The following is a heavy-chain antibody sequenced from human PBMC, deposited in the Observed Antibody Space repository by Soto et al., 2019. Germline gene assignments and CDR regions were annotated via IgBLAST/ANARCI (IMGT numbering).Heavy chain of an antibody. D-gene: IGHD3-16*01. CDR1: GFTFGDYA. J-gene: IGHJ6*03. CDR3: TREGDYYYYYYMDV. V-gene: IGHV3-49*03. CDR2: LRSKAYGGTT. Sequence: EVQLVESGGGLVQPGRSLRLSCTASGFTFGDYAMSWFRQAPGKGLEWVGFLRSKAYGGTTEYAASVKGRFTISRDDSKSIAYLQMNSLKTEDTAVYYCTREGDYYYYYYMDVWGKGTTVTVSS.